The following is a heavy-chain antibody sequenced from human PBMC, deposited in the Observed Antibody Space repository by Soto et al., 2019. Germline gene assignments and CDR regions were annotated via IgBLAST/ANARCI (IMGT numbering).Heavy chain of an antibody. Sequence: PSETLSLTCTVSGGSISSGDYYWSWICQPPGKGLEWIGYIYYSGSTYYNPSLKSRVTISVDTSKNQFSLKLSSVTAADTAVYYCARDSRGSGSYYYYYYGMDVWGPGTTVTVSS. J-gene: IGHJ6*02. V-gene: IGHV4-30-4*01. D-gene: IGHD3-10*01. CDR2: IYYSGST. CDR3: ARDSRGSGSYYYYYYGMDV. CDR1: GGSISSGDYY.